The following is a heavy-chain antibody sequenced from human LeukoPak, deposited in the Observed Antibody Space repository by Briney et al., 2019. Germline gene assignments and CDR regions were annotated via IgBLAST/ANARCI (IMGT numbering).Heavy chain of an antibody. CDR1: GYTFTRYG. D-gene: IGHD3-10*01. CDR2: ISAYNGNT. CDR3: ARGPYYYGSGSYHY. V-gene: IGHV1-18*04. Sequence: GASVKVSCKASGYTFTRYGISWVRQAPGQGLEWMGWISAYNGNTNYAQKLQGRVTMTTDTSTSTAYMELRSLRSDDTAVYYCARGPYYYGSGSYHYWGQGTLVTVSS. J-gene: IGHJ4*02.